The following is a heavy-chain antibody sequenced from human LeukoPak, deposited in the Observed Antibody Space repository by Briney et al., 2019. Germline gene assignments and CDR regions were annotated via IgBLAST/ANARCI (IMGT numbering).Heavy chain of an antibody. Sequence: SETLSLTCTVSGGSISSYYWSWIRQPPGKGLEWIGNIYYSGSTNYNPSLKSRVTISVDTSKNQFSLKLSSVTAADTAVYYCARHAHSSIAANIDYWGQGTQVTVSS. CDR1: GGSISSYY. CDR3: ARHAHSSIAANIDY. J-gene: IGHJ4*02. D-gene: IGHD6-6*01. CDR2: IYYSGST. V-gene: IGHV4-59*01.